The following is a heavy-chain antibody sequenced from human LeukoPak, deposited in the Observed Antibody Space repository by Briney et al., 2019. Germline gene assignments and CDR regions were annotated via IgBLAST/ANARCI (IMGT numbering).Heavy chain of an antibody. CDR1: GYTFTSYG. J-gene: IGHJ4*02. CDR2: ISAYNGNT. D-gene: IGHD4-17*01. V-gene: IGHV1-18*01. Sequence: ASVKVSCKASGYTFTSYGISWVRQAPGQGLEWMGWISAYNGNTNYAQKLQGRVTTTTDTSTSTAYMELRSLRSDDTAVYYCARDLRRVAGTTGFSPFDYWGQGTLVTVSS. CDR3: ARDLRRVAGTTGFSPFDY.